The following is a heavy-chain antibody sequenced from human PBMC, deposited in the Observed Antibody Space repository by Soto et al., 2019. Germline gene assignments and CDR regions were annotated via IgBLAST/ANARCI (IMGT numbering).Heavy chain of an antibody. CDR2: IDPSDSYT. V-gene: IGHV5-10-1*01. D-gene: IGHD2-2*01. Sequence: GESLKISCKGSGYSFTSYWSSWVRQMPGKGLEWMGRIDPSDSYTNYSPSFQGHVTISADKSISTAYLQWSSLTASDTVMYSCASRGVPAATYGMDVWGQGTTVTVSS. CDR1: GYSFTSYW. CDR3: ASRGVPAATYGMDV. J-gene: IGHJ6*02.